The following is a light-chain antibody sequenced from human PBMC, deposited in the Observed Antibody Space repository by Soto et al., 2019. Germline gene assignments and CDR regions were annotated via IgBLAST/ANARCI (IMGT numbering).Light chain of an antibody. CDR1: QSISSW. J-gene: IGKJ1*01. CDR3: QQSYSTPRT. V-gene: IGKV1-5*03. CDR2: KAS. Sequence: DIRMTQSPSTLSASVGDRVTITCRASQSISSWLAWYQQKPGKAPKLLIYKASSLESGVPSRFSGSGSGTDFTLTISSLQPEDFATYYCQQSYSTPRTFGQGTKVDIK.